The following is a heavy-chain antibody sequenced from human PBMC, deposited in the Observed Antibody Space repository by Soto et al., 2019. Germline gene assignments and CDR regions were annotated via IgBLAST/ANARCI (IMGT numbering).Heavy chain of an antibody. D-gene: IGHD6-6*01. CDR2: IIPIFGTA. CDR3: AREVIAARPASDYYYGMDV. CDR1: GGTFSSYA. V-gene: IGHV1-69*01. Sequence: QVQLVQSGAEVKKPGSSVKVSCKASGGTFSSYAISWVRQAPGQGLEWMGGIIPIFGTANYAQKFQGRVTITADEYTSTAYMELRSLCSEDTAVYYCAREVIAARPASDYYYGMDVWGQGNTVTVSS. J-gene: IGHJ6*02.